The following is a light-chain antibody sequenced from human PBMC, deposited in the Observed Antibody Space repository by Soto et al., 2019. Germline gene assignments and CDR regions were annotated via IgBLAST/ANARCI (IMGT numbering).Light chain of an antibody. Sequence: DIQMTQSPSTLSASVGDRVTITCRASQSISTWLSWYQQKPGKAPKVLIYKASNLQSGVSSRFSGRGSGTEFTLTISSLQPDDFATYYCQDYNSWTFGQGTKVES. CDR3: QDYNSWT. CDR1: QSISTW. J-gene: IGKJ1*01. CDR2: KAS. V-gene: IGKV1-5*03.